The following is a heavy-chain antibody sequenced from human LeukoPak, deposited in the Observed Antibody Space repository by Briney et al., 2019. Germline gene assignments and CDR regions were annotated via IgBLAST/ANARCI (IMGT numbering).Heavy chain of an antibody. D-gene: IGHD2-15*01. CDR1: GFTFSSYA. Sequence: GGSLRLSCAASGFTFSSYAMSWVRQAPGKGLEWVSAISWNSGSIGYADSVKGRFTISRDNAKNSLYLQMNSLRAEDTALYYCAKDLEAAYCSGGSCYSGWIYYYYYGMDVWGQGTTVTVSS. CDR2: ISWNSGSI. V-gene: IGHV3-9*01. J-gene: IGHJ6*02. CDR3: AKDLEAAYCSGGSCYSGWIYYYYYGMDV.